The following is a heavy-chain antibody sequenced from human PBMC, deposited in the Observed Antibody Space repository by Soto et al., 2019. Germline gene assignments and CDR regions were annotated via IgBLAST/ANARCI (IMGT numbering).Heavy chain of an antibody. V-gene: IGHV4-4*02. CDR1: GGSISSSNW. J-gene: IGHJ4*02. CDR3: ARDPIAALAPFDY. D-gene: IGHD6-13*01. Sequence: PSETLSLTCAVSGGSISSSNWWSWVRQPPGKGLEWIGEIYHSGSTNYNPSLKSRVTISVDKSKNQFSLKLSSVTAADTAVYYCARDPIAALAPFDYWGQGTLVTVS. CDR2: IYHSGST.